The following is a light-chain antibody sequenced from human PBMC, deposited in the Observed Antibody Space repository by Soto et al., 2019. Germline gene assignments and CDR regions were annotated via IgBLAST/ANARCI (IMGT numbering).Light chain of an antibody. J-gene: IGKJ5*01. Sequence: EIVLTQSPVTLYLSPGERATLSCRASQRVRTYLAWYQVKPGQATRLLSYDACRRASGVPARFSGSGSGTDFTPTSRSREPEDFAPYYCQLRNTWPPITFGQGTRLEIK. CDR3: QLRNTWPPIT. CDR1: QRVRTY. V-gene: IGKV3-11*01. CDR2: DAC.